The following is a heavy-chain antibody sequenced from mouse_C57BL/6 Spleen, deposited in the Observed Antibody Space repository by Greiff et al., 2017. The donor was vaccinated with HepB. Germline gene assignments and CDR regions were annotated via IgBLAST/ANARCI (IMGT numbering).Heavy chain of an antibody. V-gene: IGHV1-18*01. D-gene: IGHD2-4*01. Sequence: VQLQQSGPELVKPGASVKIPCKASGCTFTDYNMDWVKQSHGKSLEWIGDINPNNGGTIYNQKFKGKATLTVDKSSSTAYMELRSLTSEDTAVYYCARSYDYEDYYAMDYWGQGTSVTVSS. CDR3: ARSYDYEDYYAMDY. J-gene: IGHJ4*01. CDR1: GCTFTDYN. CDR2: INPNNGGT.